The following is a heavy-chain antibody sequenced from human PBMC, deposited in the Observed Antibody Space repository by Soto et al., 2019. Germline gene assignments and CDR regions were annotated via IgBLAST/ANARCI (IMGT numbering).Heavy chain of an antibody. Sequence: ETLSLTCTVSGGSISSYYWSWIRQPPGKGLEWIGYIYYSGSTNYNPSLKSRVTISVDTSKNQFSLKLSSVTAADTAVYYCARWGWFGELIYYGMDVWGQGTTVTVSS. CDR3: ARWGWFGELIYYGMDV. CDR2: IYYSGST. J-gene: IGHJ6*02. V-gene: IGHV4-59*08. D-gene: IGHD3-10*01. CDR1: GGSISSYY.